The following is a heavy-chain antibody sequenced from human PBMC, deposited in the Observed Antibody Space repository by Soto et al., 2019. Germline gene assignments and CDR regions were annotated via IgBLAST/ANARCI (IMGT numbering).Heavy chain of an antibody. J-gene: IGHJ6*02. CDR1: GGTFSSYA. V-gene: IGHV1-69*01. D-gene: IGHD2-15*01. CDR2: VIPIFGTA. CDR3: ARSQGGSSSLDIYYYYYYGMDV. Sequence: QVQLVQSGAEVEKPGSSVKVSCKAPGGTFSSYAISWVRLAPGQGLEWMGGVIPIFGTAKYAQKFQGRVTITADESTSTGYMELRSLRSEDTAVYYCARSQGGSSSLDIYYYYYYGMDVWGQGTTVTVSS.